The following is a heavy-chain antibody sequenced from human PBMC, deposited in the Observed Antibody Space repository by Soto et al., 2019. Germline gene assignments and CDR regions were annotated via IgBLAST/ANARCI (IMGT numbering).Heavy chain of an antibody. V-gene: IGHV3-73*02. CDR1: GFTFSGSP. CDR3: TRQVDYGMDV. J-gene: IGHJ6*02. CDR2: IRSKINTYAT. D-gene: IGHD5-12*01. Sequence: EVQLVESGGGLVQPGGSLKLSCAASGFTFSGSPMHWVRQASGKGLEWVGRIRSKINTYATAYAASVKGRFTISRDDSQNTAYLQMNSLKIEDTALYYCTRQVDYGMDVWGQGTTFTVSS.